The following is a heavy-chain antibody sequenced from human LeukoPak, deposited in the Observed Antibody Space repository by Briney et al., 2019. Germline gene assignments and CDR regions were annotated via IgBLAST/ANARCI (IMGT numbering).Heavy chain of an antibody. J-gene: IGHJ4*02. Sequence: SETLSLTCTVSGGSISSYYWSWIRQPPGKGLEWIGYIYYSGSTKYNPSLKSRVSISVDTSKNQFSLKLSSVTAADTAVYYCVRGAGAGYNLQPFDYWGQGTLVTVSS. CDR2: IYYSGST. D-gene: IGHD5-24*01. V-gene: IGHV4-59*08. CDR3: VRGAGAGYNLQPFDY. CDR1: GGSISSYY.